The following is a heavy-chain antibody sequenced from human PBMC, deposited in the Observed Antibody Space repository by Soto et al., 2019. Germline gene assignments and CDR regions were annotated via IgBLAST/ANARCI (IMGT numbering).Heavy chain of an antibody. Sequence: QVQLVQSGAEVKKPGASVKVSSKASGYTFTSYDINWVRQATGQGLEWMGWMNPNSGNTGYAQKFQGRVTMTRNTSIRTAYMELSILRSEVTAVYCCARKKPPYGMDVWGQWSTVTVSS. CDR3: ARKKPPYGMDV. V-gene: IGHV1-8*01. J-gene: IGHJ6*02. CDR2: MNPNSGNT. CDR1: GYTFTSYD.